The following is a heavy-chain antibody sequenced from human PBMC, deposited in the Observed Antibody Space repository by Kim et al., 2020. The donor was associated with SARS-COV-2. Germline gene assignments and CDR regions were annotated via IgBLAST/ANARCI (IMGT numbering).Heavy chain of an antibody. CDR2: YK. CDR3: ARRVVADAFDI. D-gene: IGHD3-22*01. J-gene: IGHJ3*02. Sequence: YKNYADAVKGRFTISRDNDETSMYLQMSSLRVDDTAIYYCARRVVADAFDIWGQGTLVTVSS. V-gene: IGHV3-11*03.